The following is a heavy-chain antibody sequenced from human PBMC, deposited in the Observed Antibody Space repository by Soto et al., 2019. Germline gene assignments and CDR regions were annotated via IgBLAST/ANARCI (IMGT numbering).Heavy chain of an antibody. V-gene: IGHV4-30-2*01. CDR3: ARGLAVRGSYGLDV. CDR2: IYHSGIT. Sequence: QLQLQESGSGLVKPSQTLSITCAVSGASISSGGSSWSWIRQAPGTALEWSGYIYHSGITNSNPSLKSRVTISVDKSQNQFSLSLSFVTAADTAVYYCARGLAVRGSYGLDVWCQGTKVTVSS. CDR1: GASISSGGSS. J-gene: IGHJ6*02. D-gene: IGHD3-10*01.